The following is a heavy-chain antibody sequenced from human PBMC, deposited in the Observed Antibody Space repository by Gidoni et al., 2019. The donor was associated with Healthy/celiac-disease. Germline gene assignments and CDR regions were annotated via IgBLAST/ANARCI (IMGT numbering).Heavy chain of an antibody. CDR2: ISWNSGSI. J-gene: IGHJ3*02. CDR3: AKDTMIVPKDGGFDI. V-gene: IGHV3-9*01. CDR1: RSTLDDYA. Sequence: ELQLVESGGGLVQPGWSLRLSCSASRSTLDDYAMHWVRQAPGEGLEWGAGISWNSGSIGYADNVKGRFTISRDNAKNSLYLQMNSLRAEDTALYYCAKDTMIVPKDGGFDIWGQGTMVTVSS. D-gene: IGHD3-22*01.